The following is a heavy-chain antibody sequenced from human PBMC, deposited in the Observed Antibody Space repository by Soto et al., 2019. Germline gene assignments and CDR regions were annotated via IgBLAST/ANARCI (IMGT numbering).Heavy chain of an antibody. CDR3: ARNYDFWSGYYSLASYYYGMDV. CDR1: GYTFASYG. D-gene: IGHD3-3*01. J-gene: IGHJ6*02. CDR2: ISAYNGNT. V-gene: IGHV1-18*01. Sequence: ASVKVSCKASGYTFASYGISWVRQAPGQGLEWMGWISAYNGNTNYAQKLQGRVAMTTDTSTSTAYMELRSLRSDDTAVYYCARNYDFWSGYYSLASYYYGMDVWGQGTTVTVS.